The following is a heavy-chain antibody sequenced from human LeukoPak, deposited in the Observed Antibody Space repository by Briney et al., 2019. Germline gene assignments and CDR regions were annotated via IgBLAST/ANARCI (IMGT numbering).Heavy chain of an antibody. D-gene: IGHD1-20*01. J-gene: IGHJ4*02. CDR1: GFTFSSYA. V-gene: IGHV3-23*01. Sequence: GGSLRLSCAASGFTFSSYAMSWVRQAPGKGLEWVSAVSGSGGSTYYADSVKGRFTISRDNSKNTLYLQMNSLRAEDTAVYYCAKGVTGTTPASDFDYWGQGTLVTVSS. CDR2: VSGSGGST. CDR3: AKGVTGTTPASDFDY.